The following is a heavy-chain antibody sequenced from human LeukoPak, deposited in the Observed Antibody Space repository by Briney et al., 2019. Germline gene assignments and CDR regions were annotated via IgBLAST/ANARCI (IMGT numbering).Heavy chain of an antibody. V-gene: IGHV3-48*04. CDR3: ARDQGEAARLFDY. CDR1: GFTFSSYS. J-gene: IGHJ4*02. CDR2: ISSSSSTI. D-gene: IGHD6-6*01. Sequence: GGSLRLSCAASGFTFSSYSMNWVRQAPGKGLEWVSYISSSSSTIYYADSVKGRFTIFRDNAKNIVYLQTNSLRAEDTALYYCARDQGEAARLFDYWGQGTLVTVSS.